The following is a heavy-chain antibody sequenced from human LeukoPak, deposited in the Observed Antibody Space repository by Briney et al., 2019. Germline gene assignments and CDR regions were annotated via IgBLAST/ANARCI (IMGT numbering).Heavy chain of an antibody. J-gene: IGHJ3*02. D-gene: IGHD5-12*01. CDR2: IYTSGST. V-gene: IGHV4-4*09. CDR3: ARLKWIDAFDI. CDR1: GGSISSYY. Sequence: SETLSLTCTVSGGSISSYYWSWIRQPPGKGLEWIGYIYTSGSTNYNPSLKSRVTISVDTSKNQFSLKLSSVTAADTAVYYCARLKWIDAFDIWGHGTMVTVSS.